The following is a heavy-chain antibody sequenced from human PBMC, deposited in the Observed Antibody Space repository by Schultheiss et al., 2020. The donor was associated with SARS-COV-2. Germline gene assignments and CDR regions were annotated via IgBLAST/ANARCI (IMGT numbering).Heavy chain of an antibody. CDR1: GGSISSYY. V-gene: IGHV4-59*01. Sequence: SETLSLTCTVSGGSISSYYWSWIRQPPGKGLEWIGYIYYSGSTNYNPSLKSRVTISVDTSKNQFSLRLSSVTAADTAVYYCAKGGIVRGLADFDYWGQGTLVTVSS. CDR2: IYYSGST. CDR3: AKGGIVRGLADFDY. D-gene: IGHD2-21*01. J-gene: IGHJ4*02.